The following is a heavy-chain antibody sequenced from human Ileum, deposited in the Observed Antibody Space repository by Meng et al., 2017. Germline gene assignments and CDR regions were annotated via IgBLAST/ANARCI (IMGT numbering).Heavy chain of an antibody. V-gene: IGHV3-74*01. CDR2: INSDGSDI. J-gene: IGHJ1*01. CDR1: GFTLSTYW. Sequence: GSLKISCAASGFTLSTYWMHWVRQTPEKGLVWVTRINSDGSDISYADSVKGRFTISRDDAKNTLYLQMNSLRAEDTAVYYCARVGYYDSSNYYAYFQHWGQGTLVTVSS. CDR3: ARVGYYDSSNYYAYFQH. D-gene: IGHD3-22*01.